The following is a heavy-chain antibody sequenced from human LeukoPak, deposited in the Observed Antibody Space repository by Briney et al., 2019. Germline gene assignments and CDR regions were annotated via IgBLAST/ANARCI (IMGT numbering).Heavy chain of an antibody. CDR1: GGSISSGGYS. V-gene: IGHV4-30-2*01. Sequence: SQTLSLTRAVSGGSISSGGYSWSWIRQPPGKGLEWIGYIYHSGSTYYNPSLKSRVTISVDRSKNQFSLKLSSVTAADTAVYYCASSGSYRPFDYWGQGTLVTVSS. CDR3: ASSGSYRPFDY. CDR2: IYHSGST. D-gene: IGHD1-26*01. J-gene: IGHJ4*02.